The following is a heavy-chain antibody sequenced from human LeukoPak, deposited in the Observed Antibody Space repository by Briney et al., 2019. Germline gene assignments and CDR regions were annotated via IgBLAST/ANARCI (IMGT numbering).Heavy chain of an antibody. V-gene: IGHV1-2*02. CDR1: GYTFTGNY. Sequence: ASVKVCCKASGYTFTGNYMHWVRQAPGQGLEWMGWINPNSGGTNYAQKFQGRVTVTRDTSISTAYMELISLKSDDTAVYYCARGGYDDGYVYFDYWGQGTLVTVSS. CDR2: INPNSGGT. J-gene: IGHJ4*02. CDR3: ARGGYDDGYVYFDY. D-gene: IGHD5-18*01.